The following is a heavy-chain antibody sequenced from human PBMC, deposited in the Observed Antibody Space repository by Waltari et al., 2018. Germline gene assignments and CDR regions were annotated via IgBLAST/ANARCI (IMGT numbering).Heavy chain of an antibody. J-gene: IGHJ4*02. Sequence: QVQLQESGPGLVKPSQTLSLTCTVSGGSISSGSYNWSWIRQPAGKGLEWIGRIYTSWITNYNPSLKSRVTISVDTSKNQFSLKLSSVTAADTAVYYCAREFTDYYGSGTVRYWGQGTLVTVSS. D-gene: IGHD3-10*01. CDR1: GGSISSGSYN. V-gene: IGHV4-61*02. CDR3: AREFTDYYGSGTVRY. CDR2: IYTSWIT.